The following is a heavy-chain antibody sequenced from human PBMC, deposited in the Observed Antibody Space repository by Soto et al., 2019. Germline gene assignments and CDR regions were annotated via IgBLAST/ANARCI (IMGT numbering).Heavy chain of an antibody. CDR2: INHSGST. V-gene: IGHV4-34*01. Sequence: FVTLSHTCTVDGGYCRCYYWSWISQPPGKGLEWIGEINHSGSTNYNPSLKSRVTISVDTSKNQFSLKLSSVTAADTAVYYCASGPGATDCYFDYRGQRTLVTGFS. CDR1: GGYCRCYY. CDR3: ASGPGATDCYFDY. D-gene: IGHD1-26*01. J-gene: IGHJ4*02.